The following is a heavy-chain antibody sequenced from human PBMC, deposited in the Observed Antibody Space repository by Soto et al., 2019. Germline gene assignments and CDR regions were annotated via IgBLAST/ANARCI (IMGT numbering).Heavy chain of an antibody. CDR3: AKEGTTSPYQWFDP. CDR1: GFTFSNYA. CDR2: LSDGGGST. J-gene: IGHJ5*02. Sequence: EVQLLESGGGLVQPGGSLRLYCEASGFTFSNYAMSWVRQAPGKGLEWVSGLSDGGGSTFYADSVKGRFTISRGNAKNTLYLQMSSLRAENTAVYYCAKEGTTSPYQWFDPWGQGTMVTVSS. D-gene: IGHD2-2*01. V-gene: IGHV3-23*01.